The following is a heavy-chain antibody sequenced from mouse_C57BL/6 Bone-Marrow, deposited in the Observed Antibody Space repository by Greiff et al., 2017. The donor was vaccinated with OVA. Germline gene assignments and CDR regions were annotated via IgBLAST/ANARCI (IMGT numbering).Heavy chain of an antibody. CDR3: ARRRLIPTVVEALEN. CDR1: GYTFTSYW. J-gene: IGHJ2*01. V-gene: IGHV1-55*01. D-gene: IGHD1-1*01. CDR2: IYPGSGST. Sequence: VQLQQPGAELVKPGASVKMSCKASGYTFTSYWITWVKQRPGQGLEWIGDIYPGSGSTNYNEKFKSKATLTVDTSSSTAYMQLSSLTSEDSAVYYCARRRLIPTVVEALENWGQGTTLTVSS.